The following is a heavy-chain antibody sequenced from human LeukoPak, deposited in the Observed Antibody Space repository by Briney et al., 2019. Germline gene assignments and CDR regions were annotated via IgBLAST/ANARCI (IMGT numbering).Heavy chain of an antibody. V-gene: IGHV3-48*01. Sequence: PGGSLRLSCAASGFTFSSYSMNWVRQAPGKGLEWVSYISSSSSTIYYADSVKGRFTISRDNAKNSLYLQMNSLRAEDTAVYYCAKDREVRGVKGFVYWGQGTLVTVSP. D-gene: IGHD3-10*01. CDR2: ISSSSSTI. CDR3: AKDREVRGVKGFVY. J-gene: IGHJ4*02. CDR1: GFTFSSYS.